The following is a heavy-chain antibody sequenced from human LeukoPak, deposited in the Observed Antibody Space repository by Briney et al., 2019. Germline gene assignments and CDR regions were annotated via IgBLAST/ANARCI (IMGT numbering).Heavy chain of an antibody. Sequence: SETLSLTCTVSGGSISSYYWSWIRQPPGKGLEWIGYIYYSGSTNYNPSLKSRVTISVDTSKNQFSLKLSSVTAADTAVYYCAGIDYYESSGYAFDIWGQGTMVTVSS. J-gene: IGHJ3*02. V-gene: IGHV4-59*08. CDR2: IYYSGST. CDR3: AGIDYYESSGYAFDI. D-gene: IGHD3-22*01. CDR1: GGSISSYY.